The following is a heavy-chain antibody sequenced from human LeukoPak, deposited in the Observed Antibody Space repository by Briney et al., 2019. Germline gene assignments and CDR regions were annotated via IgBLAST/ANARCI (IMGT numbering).Heavy chain of an antibody. D-gene: IGHD3-9*01. CDR1: GYTFTSYG. J-gene: IGHJ4*02. CDR3: ARGGLTSYFDY. CDR2: ITAYKGNP. Sequence: AAVNVSFQASGYTFTSYGLSGLRPPPGKEREWMRWITAYKGNPNNAQKVQGRDTMNPDTSTSTAYMELRSLRSDDTAVYYCARGGLTSYFDYWGQGTLVTVSS. V-gene: IGHV1-18*01.